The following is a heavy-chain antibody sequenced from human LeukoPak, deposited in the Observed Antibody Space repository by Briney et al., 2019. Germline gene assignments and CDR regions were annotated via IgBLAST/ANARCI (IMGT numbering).Heavy chain of an antibody. CDR3: ARQSVPAVGGAFDI. Sequence: SDPLSLTCSVSGGSISIYLWIGIRHPAGGGVEYVGCSCTIGNTNYHPSLKSRVTMSLGSSTHQITLKLTSVTAAATAVYYCARQSVPAVGGAFDIWGQGTMVIVSS. J-gene: IGHJ3*02. CDR2: SCTIGNT. V-gene: IGHV4-4*07. CDR1: GGSISIYL. D-gene: IGHD2-2*01.